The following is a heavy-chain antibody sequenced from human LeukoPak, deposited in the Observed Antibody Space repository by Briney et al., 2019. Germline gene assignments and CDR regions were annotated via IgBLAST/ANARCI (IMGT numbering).Heavy chain of an antibody. D-gene: IGHD3-10*01. CDR2: ISGSGGST. J-gene: IGHJ4*02. Sequence: GGTLRLSCAASGFTFSSYGMSWVRQAPGKGLEWVSGISGSGGSTYYADSVKGRFTISRDNSKNTLYLQMNSLRAEDTAVYYCAKDFSGSGSWEYYFDYWGQGTLVTVSS. CDR3: AKDFSGSGSWEYYFDY. CDR1: GFTFSSYG. V-gene: IGHV3-23*01.